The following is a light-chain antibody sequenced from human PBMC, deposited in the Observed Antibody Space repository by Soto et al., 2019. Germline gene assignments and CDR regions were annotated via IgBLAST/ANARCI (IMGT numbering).Light chain of an antibody. Sequence: DIQMTQSPSTLSASVGDRATITCRASQSISSRLAWYQQKPGKAPKLLIYKASSLESGVPSRFSGSGSGTEFTLTISSLQPVCFATYYCQLYNSYPWTFGQGTKVEIK. CDR3: QLYNSYPWT. J-gene: IGKJ1*01. CDR1: QSISSR. V-gene: IGKV1-5*03. CDR2: KAS.